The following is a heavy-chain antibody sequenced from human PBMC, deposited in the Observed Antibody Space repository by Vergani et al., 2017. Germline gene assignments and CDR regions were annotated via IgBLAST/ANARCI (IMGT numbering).Heavy chain of an antibody. CDR2: IKSDGSIT. CDR1: GFSFNSYW. J-gene: IGHJ5*02. D-gene: IGHD3-10*01. Sequence: DVHLAESGGGFFQPGGSLRLSCSASGFSFNSYWMHWVRQVPGKGLLWVSRIKSDGSITAYADSVKGRFTISRDNAQNSLYLQMNSLRAEDTAVYYCARQLDYYGSGSNPWFDPWGQGTLVTVSS. V-gene: IGHV3-74*03. CDR3: ARQLDYYGSGSNPWFDP.